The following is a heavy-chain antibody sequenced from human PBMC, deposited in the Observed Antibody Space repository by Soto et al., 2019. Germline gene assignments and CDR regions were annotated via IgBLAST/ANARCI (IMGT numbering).Heavy chain of an antibody. Sequence: EVQLVESGGGLVQPGGSLRLSCAASRFTFSSCHMNWVRQAPGKGLEWVSYISSSSSTIYYSDSVKGRFTISRDNAKNSLYLKMNSLRAEDTAVYYCARDAFDSSGYEDYWGQGTLVTVSS. CDR2: ISSSSSTI. CDR3: ARDAFDSSGYEDY. D-gene: IGHD3-22*01. V-gene: IGHV3-48*01. CDR1: RFTFSSCH. J-gene: IGHJ4*02.